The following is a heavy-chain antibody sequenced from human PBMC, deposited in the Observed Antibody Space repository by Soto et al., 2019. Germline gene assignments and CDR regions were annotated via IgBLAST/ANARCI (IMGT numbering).Heavy chain of an antibody. V-gene: IGHV4-34*01. CDR2: INHSGST. D-gene: IGHD1-7*01. CDR3: ARRGVRLGITGTTGFDY. J-gene: IGHJ4*02. CDR1: GGSFSGYY. Sequence: QVQLQQWGAGLLKPSETLSLTCAVYGGSFSGYYWSWIRQPPGKGLEWIGEINHSGSTNYNPSLKSRVTISVDTSKNQFSLKLSSVTAADTAVYYCARRGVRLGITGTTGFDYWGQGTLVTVSS.